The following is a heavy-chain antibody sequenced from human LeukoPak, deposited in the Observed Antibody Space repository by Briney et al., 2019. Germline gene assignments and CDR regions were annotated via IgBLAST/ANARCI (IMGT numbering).Heavy chain of an antibody. D-gene: IGHD3-22*01. Sequence: PSETLSLTCTVSGGSISGYYWTWIRQPPGKGLEWIGYVYHSGGTSYNPSLKSRVTIAVDTSKNQFSLKLTSVTAADTAVYYCARSRSSGHYSDYWGQGTLVTVSS. CDR1: GGSISGYY. CDR3: ARSRSSGHYSDY. V-gene: IGHV4-59*01. J-gene: IGHJ4*02. CDR2: VYHSGGT.